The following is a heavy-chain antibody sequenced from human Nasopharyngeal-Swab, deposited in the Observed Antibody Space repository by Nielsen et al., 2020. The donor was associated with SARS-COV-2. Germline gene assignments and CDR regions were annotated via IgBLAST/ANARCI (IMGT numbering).Heavy chain of an antibody. V-gene: IGHV4-39*07. CDR3: ARNEFRSGYYGTAEYYGLDV. D-gene: IGHD3-3*01. CDR2: IYYSGSA. J-gene: IGHJ6*02. CDR1: GGSLNSINYY. Sequence: SETLSLTCTASGGSLNSINYYWGWIRQPPGKGLEWIGSIYYSGSAYYNPSLKSRVTISVDTSKNQFSLKLSSVTAADTAVYYCARNEFRSGYYGTAEYYGLDVWGQGTTVTVSS.